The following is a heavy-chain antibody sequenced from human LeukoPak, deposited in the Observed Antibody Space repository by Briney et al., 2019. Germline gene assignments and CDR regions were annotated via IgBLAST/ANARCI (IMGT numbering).Heavy chain of an antibody. J-gene: IGHJ4*02. Sequence: GGSLRLSCAASGFTVSSNYMSWVRQAPGKGLEWVSVIYSGGSTYYADSVKGRFTISRDNSKNTLYLQMNSLRAEDTAVYYCARDRVRYSYGYTCFDLWGQGTLVTVSS. V-gene: IGHV3-53*01. CDR2: IYSGGST. D-gene: IGHD5-18*01. CDR1: GFTVSSNY. CDR3: ARDRVRYSYGYTCFDL.